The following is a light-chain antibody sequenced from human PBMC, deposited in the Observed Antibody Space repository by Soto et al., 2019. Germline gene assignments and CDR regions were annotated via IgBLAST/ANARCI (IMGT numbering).Light chain of an antibody. J-gene: IGLJ2*01. CDR3: NLYTSNSVV. CDR2: DVS. CDR1: SSDVGGFDY. Sequence: QSVLTQPASVSGSPGQSITISCTGTSSDVGGFDYVSWYQQHPGRAPKLMIYDVSNRPSGVSNRFSGSKSGNTASLTISGLQAEDEADYYCNLYTSNSVVFGVGTKLTVL. V-gene: IGLV2-14*01.